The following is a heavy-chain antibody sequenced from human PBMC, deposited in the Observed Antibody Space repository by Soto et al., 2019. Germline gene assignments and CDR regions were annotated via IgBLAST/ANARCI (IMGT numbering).Heavy chain of an antibody. CDR2: ISYDGHNK. Sequence: QVQLVESGGGVVQPGGSLRLSCTASGFTFTTFGIHWVRQAPGKGLEWVALISYDGHNKYYSDSVKGRFTISRDNYKNTLSLQMNSLRAEYTAVYYCAKDLQAYGDYNYYYYGMDFWGQGTTVSVSS. J-gene: IGHJ6*02. V-gene: IGHV3-30*18. D-gene: IGHD4-17*01. CDR1: GFTFTTFG. CDR3: AKDLQAYGDYNYYYYGMDF.